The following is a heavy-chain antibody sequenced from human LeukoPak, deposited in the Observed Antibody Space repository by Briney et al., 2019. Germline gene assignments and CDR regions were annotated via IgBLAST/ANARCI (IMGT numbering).Heavy chain of an antibody. CDR1: GFTFSSYE. D-gene: IGHD5-12*01. J-gene: IGHJ4*02. CDR3: ARHSGYDFAFDY. Sequence: GGSLRLSCAASGFTFSSYEMNCVRQAPGKGLEWISYISSSGRTIYYADSVKGRFTISRDNAQNSLYLQMNSLRADDTAVYYCARHSGYDFAFDYWGQGNLVTVSS. CDR2: ISSSGRTI. V-gene: IGHV3-48*03.